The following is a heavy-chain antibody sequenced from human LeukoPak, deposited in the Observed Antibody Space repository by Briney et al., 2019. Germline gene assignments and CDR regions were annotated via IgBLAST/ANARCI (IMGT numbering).Heavy chain of an antibody. CDR3: ARVRPIVAPGGIFDY. D-gene: IGHD5-12*01. CDR2: IYQSGST. CDR1: GYSIGSGYY. Sequence: SSETLSLTCAVSGYSIGSGYYWGWIRQPPGKGLEWIGSIYQSGSTYNNPSLKSRVTISVDTSKNQFSLKLSSVTAADTAVYYCARVRPIVAPGGIFDYWGQGTLVTVSS. V-gene: IGHV4-38-2*01. J-gene: IGHJ4*02.